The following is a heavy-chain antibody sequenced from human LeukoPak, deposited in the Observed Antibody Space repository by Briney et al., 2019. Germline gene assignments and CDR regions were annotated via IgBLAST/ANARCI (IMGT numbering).Heavy chain of an antibody. Sequence: GGSLRLSCAASGFTFNSYWMHWVRQAPGKGLVWVSRIDEDGKTIDYAGSVKGRFTISRDNAKDTLYLQMSSLRDEDTAVYYCVSDLCGGDDQWGRGTLVTVSS. CDR1: GFTFNSYW. CDR3: VSDLCGGDDQ. D-gene: IGHD2-21*01. V-gene: IGHV3-74*01. CDR2: IDEDGKTI. J-gene: IGHJ5*02.